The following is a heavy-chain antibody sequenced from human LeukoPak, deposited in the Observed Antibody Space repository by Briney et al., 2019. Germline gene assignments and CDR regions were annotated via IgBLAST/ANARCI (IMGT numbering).Heavy chain of an antibody. CDR1: GGSISSYY. D-gene: IGHD3-3*01. CDR2: IYYSGST. Sequence: SETLSLTCTVSGGSISSYYWSWIRQPPGKGLEWIGYIYYSGSTNYSPSLKSRVTISVDTSKNQFSLKLSSVTAADTAVYYCARVRNAFDIWGQGTMVTVSS. J-gene: IGHJ3*02. V-gene: IGHV4-59*01. CDR3: ARVRNAFDI.